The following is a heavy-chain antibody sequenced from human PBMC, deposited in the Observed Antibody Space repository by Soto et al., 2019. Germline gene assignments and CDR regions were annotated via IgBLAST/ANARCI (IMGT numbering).Heavy chain of an antibody. CDR1: GGSFSGYY. CDR2: INHSGST. V-gene: IGHV4-34*01. Sequence: QVQLQQWGAGLLKPSETLSLTCAVYGGSFSGYYWSWIRQPPGKGLEWIGEINHSGSTNYNPSLKSRVTISVDTSKNQFPLKLSSVTAADTAVYYCARGQKRWLQSHWGQGTLVTVSS. D-gene: IGHD5-12*01. CDR3: ARGQKRWLQSH. J-gene: IGHJ4*02.